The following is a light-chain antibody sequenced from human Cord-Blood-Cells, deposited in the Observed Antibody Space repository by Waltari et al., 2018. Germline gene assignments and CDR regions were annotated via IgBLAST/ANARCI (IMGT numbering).Light chain of an antibody. V-gene: IGLV2-14*01. CDR3: SSYTSSSTLFV. CDR1: SRDVVGENY. CDR2: EVS. Sequence: QSARTQPASVSGSPGRSITISCTGTSRDVVGENYVSWDQQHPGKAPKLMIYEVSNRPSGVSNRFSGSKSGNTASLTISGLQAEDEADYYCSSYTSSSTLFVFGTGTKVTVL. J-gene: IGLJ1*01.